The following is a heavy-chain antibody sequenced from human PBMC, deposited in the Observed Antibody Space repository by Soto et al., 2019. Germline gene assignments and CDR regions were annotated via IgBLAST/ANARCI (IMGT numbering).Heavy chain of an antibody. J-gene: IGHJ4*02. V-gene: IGHV4-61*08. CDR1: GDSMTKNYRSWSMTNYYY. CDR3: ARLQLVQKVIDY. D-gene: IGHD1-1*01. CDR2: IFYSGGT. Sequence: SETLSLTCTVSGDSMTKNYRSWSMTNYYYWSWIRQPPGKGLQWIGYIFYSGGTAYNPSLKSRVTISLDMSKKQISLKLSSVTTADTATYFCARLQLVQKVIDYWGQGTLVTVSS.